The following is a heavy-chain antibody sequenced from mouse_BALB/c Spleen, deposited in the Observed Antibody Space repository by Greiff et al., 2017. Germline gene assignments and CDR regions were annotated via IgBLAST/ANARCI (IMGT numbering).Heavy chain of an antibody. D-gene: IGHD1-1*01. CDR1: GFTFSSYA. Sequence: DVHLVESGGGLVKPGGSLKLSCAASGFTFSSYAMSWVRQTPEKRLEWVASISSGGSTYYPDSVKGRFTISRDNARNILYLQMSSLRSEDTAMYYCARGGIATGYAMDYWGQGTSVTVSS. J-gene: IGHJ4*01. CDR2: ISSGGST. V-gene: IGHV5-6-5*01. CDR3: ARGGIATGYAMDY.